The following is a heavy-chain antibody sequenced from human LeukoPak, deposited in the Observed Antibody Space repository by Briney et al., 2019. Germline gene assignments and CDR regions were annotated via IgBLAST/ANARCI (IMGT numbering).Heavy chain of an antibody. V-gene: IGHV3-43D*03. CDR3: AKDIGGYSYGYYYYGMDV. CDR2: ISWDGGST. D-gene: IGHD5-18*01. J-gene: IGHJ6*02. CDR1: GFTFDDYA. Sequence: GGSLRLSCAASGFTFDDYAMHWVRQAPGKGLEWVSLISWDGGSTYYADSVKGRFTISRDNSKNSLYLQMNSLRAEDTALYYCAKDIGGYSYGYYYYGMDVWGQGTTVTVSS.